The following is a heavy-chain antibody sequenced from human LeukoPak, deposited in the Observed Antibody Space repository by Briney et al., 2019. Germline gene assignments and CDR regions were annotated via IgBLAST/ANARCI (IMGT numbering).Heavy chain of an antibody. J-gene: IGHJ4*02. CDR2: IYWDDDK. CDR3: ARASSGYYKDY. Sequence: SGPTLVKPTQTLTLTCTVSGFSLSTSGVGVGWIRQPPGKALEWLALIYWDDDKRYSPSLKSRLTITKDTSKNQVVLTMTNMDPVDTATYYCARASSGYYKDYWGQGTLVTVSS. V-gene: IGHV2-5*02. D-gene: IGHD3-22*01. CDR1: GFSLSTSGVG.